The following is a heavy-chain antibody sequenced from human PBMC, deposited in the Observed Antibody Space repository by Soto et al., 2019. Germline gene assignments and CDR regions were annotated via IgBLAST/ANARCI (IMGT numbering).Heavy chain of an antibody. J-gene: IGHJ6*03. Sequence: QVQLQESGPGLLKPSETLSLTCTVSGGSIRSYCWTWIRQPPGEGLEWIGCICNSGSTNYNPSLKSRVTISVDTQMNQFSLQLSSVTVADTAVYYCAGGGSIVVATRRLMDVWGTRTTVTVSS. CDR1: GGSIRSYC. D-gene: IGHD3-22*01. V-gene: IGHV4-59*03. CDR2: ICNSGST. CDR3: AGGGSIVVATRRLMDV.